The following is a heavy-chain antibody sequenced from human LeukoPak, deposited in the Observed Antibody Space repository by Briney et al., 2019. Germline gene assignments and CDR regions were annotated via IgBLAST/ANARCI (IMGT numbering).Heavy chain of an antibody. CDR2: IYTGGST. J-gene: IGHJ3*01. CDR1: GFTISSNY. V-gene: IGHV3-53*01. Sequence: PAESLRLSCAASGFTISSNYMSWIRQPPGKGLEWVSYIYTGGSTYYAPSVKSRFAISRDKSKNPFSLHMSSVTAADTAVYYCACLSPYRRNVRGSNVWGQGRVVSVCS. CDR3: ACLSPYRRNVRGSNV. D-gene: IGHD3-16*01.